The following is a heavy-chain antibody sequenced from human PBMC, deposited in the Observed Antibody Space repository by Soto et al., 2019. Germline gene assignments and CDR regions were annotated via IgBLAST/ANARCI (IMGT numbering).Heavy chain of an antibody. CDR2: IYYSGST. CDR1: GGSISSGGYY. CDR3: ARPHPNGHDAFDI. Sequence: SETLSLTCTVSGGSISSGGYYWSWIRQHPGKGLEWIGYIYYSGSTYYNPSLKSRVTISVDTSKNQFSLKLSSVTAADTAVYYCARPHPNGHDAFDIWGQGTMVTVSS. D-gene: IGHD7-27*01. V-gene: IGHV4-31*03. J-gene: IGHJ3*02.